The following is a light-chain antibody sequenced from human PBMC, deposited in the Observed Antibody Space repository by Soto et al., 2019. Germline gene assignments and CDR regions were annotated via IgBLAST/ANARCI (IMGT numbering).Light chain of an antibody. V-gene: IGKV3-15*01. CDR3: QQYNNWIRT. Sequence: EIVLTQSPATLSLSPGERATLSCRASQYVSSFLAWYQQKAGQAPRLLIYGASTRATGIPARFSGGGSGTEFTLTISSLQSEDFAGYYCQQYNNWIRT. CDR2: GAS. J-gene: IGKJ1*01. CDR1: QYVSSF.